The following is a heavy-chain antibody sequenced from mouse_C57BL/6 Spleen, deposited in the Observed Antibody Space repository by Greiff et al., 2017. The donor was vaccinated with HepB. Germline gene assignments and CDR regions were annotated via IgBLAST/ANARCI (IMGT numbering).Heavy chain of an antibody. CDR3: STAQATPFAY. D-gene: IGHD3-2*02. V-gene: IGHV1-59*01. J-gene: IGHJ3*01. CDR2: IDPSDSYT. Sequence: VQLQQPGAELVRPGTSVKLSCKASGYTFTSYWMHWVKQRPGQGLEWIGVIDPSDSYTNYNQKFKGKATLTVDTSSSTAYMQLSSLTSEDSAVYYCSTAQATPFAYWGQGTLVTVSA. CDR1: GYTFTSYW.